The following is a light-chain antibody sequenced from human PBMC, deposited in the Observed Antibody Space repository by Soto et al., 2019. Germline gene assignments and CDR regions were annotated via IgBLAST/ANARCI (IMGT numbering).Light chain of an antibody. CDR1: QTLRGRY. J-gene: IGKJ1*01. Sequence: DTVLTQSPGTLSLSPGERATLSCRASQTLRGRYLAWYQQKPGQAHRLLIYDASTRATGIQDRFSGSGSGTDFTLTISSLEPDDFAVYYCNQRSSWPWTFGQGTKVDIK. CDR2: DAS. V-gene: IGKV3D-20*02. CDR3: NQRSSWPWT.